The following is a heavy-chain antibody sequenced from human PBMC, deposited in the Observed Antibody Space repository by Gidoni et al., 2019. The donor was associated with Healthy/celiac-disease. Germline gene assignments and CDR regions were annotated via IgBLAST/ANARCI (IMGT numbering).Heavy chain of an antibody. J-gene: IGHJ4*02. CDR3: AKPITMVRGVRAYYFDY. CDR2: ISGSGGST. Sequence: EVQLLESGGGLVQPGGSLRLSCAASGFTFSSNAMSWVRQAPGKGLEWVSAISGSGGSTYYADSVKGRFTISRDNSKNTLYLQMNSLRAEDTAVYYCAKPITMVRGVRAYYFDYWGQGTLVTVSS. V-gene: IGHV3-23*01. D-gene: IGHD3-10*01. CDR1: GFTFSSNA.